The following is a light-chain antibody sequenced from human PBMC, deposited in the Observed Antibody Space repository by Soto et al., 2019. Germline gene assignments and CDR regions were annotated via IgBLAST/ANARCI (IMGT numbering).Light chain of an antibody. Sequence: DIQMTQSPSSLSASVGDRVTITCRASQAISTYLAWYQQKPGKVPKLLIYEASTLQSGVPSRFSGSGSGTEVPLTISRLQPEDVATYFCQKFNSAPLTFGGGTKVEIK. CDR3: QKFNSAPLT. CDR1: QAISTY. V-gene: IGKV1-27*01. CDR2: EAS. J-gene: IGKJ4*01.